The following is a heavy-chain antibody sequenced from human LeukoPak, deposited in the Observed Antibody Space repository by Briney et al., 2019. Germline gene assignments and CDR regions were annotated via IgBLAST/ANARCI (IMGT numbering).Heavy chain of an antibody. V-gene: IGHV4-4*07. CDR1: GGSISSYY. CDR3: ARARGYSGYEADYYGMDV. Sequence: SETLSLTCTVSGGSISSYYWSWIRQPAGKGLEWIGRIYTSGSTNYNPSLKSRVTMSVDTSKNQFPLKLSSVTAADTAVYYCARARGYSGYEADYYGMDVWGQGTTVTVSS. D-gene: IGHD5-12*01. CDR2: IYTSGST. J-gene: IGHJ6*02.